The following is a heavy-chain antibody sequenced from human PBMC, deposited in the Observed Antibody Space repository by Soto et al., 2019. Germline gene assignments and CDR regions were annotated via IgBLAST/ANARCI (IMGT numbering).Heavy chain of an antibody. J-gene: IGHJ6*02. Sequence: SVNVSCKPSVYPFTRYGITVVRQAPGQGLEWMGWISAYNGNTNYAQKLQGRVTMTTDTSTSTAYMELRSLRSDDTAVYYCAREATAMRLYYYYYGMDVWGQGTTVTVSS. CDR1: VYPFTRYG. CDR2: ISAYNGNT. D-gene: IGHD5-18*01. CDR3: AREATAMRLYYYYYGMDV. V-gene: IGHV1-18*04.